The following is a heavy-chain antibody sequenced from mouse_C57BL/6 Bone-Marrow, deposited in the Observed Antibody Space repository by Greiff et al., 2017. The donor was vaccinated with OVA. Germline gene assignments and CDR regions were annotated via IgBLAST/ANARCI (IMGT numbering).Heavy chain of an antibody. CDR2: IYPGSGST. D-gene: IGHD1-1*01. Sequence: VQLQQPGAELVKPGASVKMSCKASGYTFTSYWITWVKQRPGQGLEWIGGIYPGSGSTNYNGKFKGKATLTVDTSSSTAYMQLSSLTSEDSAVYDGARGDYYGSSPPDLDYWGQGTTLTVSS. J-gene: IGHJ2*01. V-gene: IGHV1-55*01. CDR1: GYTFTSYW. CDR3: ARGDYYGSSPPDLDY.